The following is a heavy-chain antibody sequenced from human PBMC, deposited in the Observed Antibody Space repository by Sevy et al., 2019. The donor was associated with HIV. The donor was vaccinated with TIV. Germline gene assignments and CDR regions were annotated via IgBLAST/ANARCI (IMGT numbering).Heavy chain of an antibody. CDR2: VSRNGGTP. D-gene: IGHD2-21*02. Sequence: GGSLRLSCAGSGFTFGGYMMNWVRQAPGRGLEWVARVSRNGGTPEYGDSAKGRLTISRDNYKNTVYLQLKELRAEDTALYYCVKEGVDDFNPYLDFWGQGILVTVSS. V-gene: IGHV3-23*01. CDR3: VKEGVDDFNPYLDF. J-gene: IGHJ4*02. CDR1: GFTFGGYM.